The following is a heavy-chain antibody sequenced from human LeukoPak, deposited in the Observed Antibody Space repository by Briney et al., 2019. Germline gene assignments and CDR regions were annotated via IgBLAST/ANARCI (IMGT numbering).Heavy chain of an antibody. V-gene: IGHV1-18*01. D-gene: IGHD1-14*01. J-gene: IGHJ6*03. CDR1: GYTFDIYG. CDR2: IATYNGKT. Sequence: ASVKVSCKASGYTFDIYGIAWVRQAPGQGLEWMGCIATYNGKTDYAQNLQGRVTMTTDLSTGTAYMELRSLRSDDTAVYYCARVYNSYYYYMDVWGKGTPVTVSS. CDR3: ARVYNSYYYYMDV.